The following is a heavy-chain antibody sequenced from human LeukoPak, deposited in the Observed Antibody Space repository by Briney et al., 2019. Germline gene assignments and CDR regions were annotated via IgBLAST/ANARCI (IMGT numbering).Heavy chain of an antibody. CDR3: ARDNSPGWFDP. CDR1: GFTFSTYW. Sequence: GGSLGLSCAASGFTFSTYWMHWVRQAQGKGLVWVSRIKGDGSSTSYADSVKGRFTISRDNAKNTLYLQMNSLRVEDTAVYYCARDNSPGWFDPWGQGTLVTVSS. D-gene: IGHD5-18*01. J-gene: IGHJ5*02. V-gene: IGHV3-74*01. CDR2: IKGDGSST.